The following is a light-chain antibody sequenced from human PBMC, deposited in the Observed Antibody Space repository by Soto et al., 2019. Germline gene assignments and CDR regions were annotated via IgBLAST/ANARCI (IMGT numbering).Light chain of an antibody. Sequence: DIQMTQSPSTLSASVGDRVTITCRASQSISSWLAWYQKKPGKAPKLLIYKASSLESGVPSRFSGSGSGKEFTLTISSLQTDDFATYYCQQSFTFGPGTKVDIK. CDR2: KAS. J-gene: IGKJ3*01. CDR3: QQSFT. V-gene: IGKV1-5*03. CDR1: QSISSW.